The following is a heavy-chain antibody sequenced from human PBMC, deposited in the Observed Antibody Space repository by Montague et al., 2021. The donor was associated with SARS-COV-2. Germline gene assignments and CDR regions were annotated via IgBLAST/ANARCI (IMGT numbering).Heavy chain of an antibody. CDR1: GFTFSSYA. CDR2: ISYDGSNK. V-gene: IGHV3-30-3*01. Sequence: SLRLSCSASGFTFSSYAMYWVRQAPGKGLEWVAVISYDGSNKYYXDSEKGRFTISRDNSKNTLYLQMNSLRAEDTAVYYCARAAQKQYVLLWFGELLHDAFDIWGQGTMVTVSS. D-gene: IGHD3-10*01. J-gene: IGHJ3*02. CDR3: ARAAQKQYVLLWFGELLHDAFDI.